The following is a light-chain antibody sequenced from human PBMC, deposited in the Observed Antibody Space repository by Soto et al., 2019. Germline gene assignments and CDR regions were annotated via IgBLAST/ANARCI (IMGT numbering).Light chain of an antibody. J-gene: IGKJ1*01. CDR3: QQSHSSPPT. Sequence: DIQMTQSPASLSASVGDRVTITCRASQSISNFLNWYQQRPGQVPKLLIYAASNLHTGVPSRFSGSGSGTDFTLTITRLQHEDFTTYYCQQSHSSPPTFGQGTKVDIK. CDR2: AAS. V-gene: IGKV1-39*01. CDR1: QSISNF.